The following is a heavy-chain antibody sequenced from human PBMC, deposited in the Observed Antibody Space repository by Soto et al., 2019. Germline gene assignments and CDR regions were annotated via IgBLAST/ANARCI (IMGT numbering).Heavy chain of an antibody. CDR2: IIPIFGTA. CDR1: GGTFSSYA. CDR3: ARGENDFWSGYPYYYGMDV. J-gene: IGHJ6*02. V-gene: IGHV1-69*13. D-gene: IGHD3-3*01. Sequence: SVKVSCKASGGTFSSYAISWVRQAPGQGLEWMGGIIPIFGTANYAQKFQGRVTITADESTSTAYMELSSLRSEDTAVYHCARGENDFWSGYPYYYGMDVWGQGTTVTVSS.